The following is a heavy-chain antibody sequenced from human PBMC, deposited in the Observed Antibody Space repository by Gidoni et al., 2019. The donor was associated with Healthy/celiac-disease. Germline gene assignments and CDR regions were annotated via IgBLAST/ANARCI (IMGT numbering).Heavy chain of an antibody. CDR3: ARDRYGDYVFDI. J-gene: IGHJ3*02. CDR2: ISRCISFI. V-gene: IGHV3-21*01. Sequence: EVQLVESGGGLVKPGGTLRLHCAASGFTFSSYSMNCVRQAPGKVLECVSFISRCISFIYYADSVKGRFTISRDNAKNSLYLQMNSLRAEDTAVYYCARDRYGDYVFDIWGQGTMVTVSS. D-gene: IGHD4-17*01. CDR1: GFTFSSYS.